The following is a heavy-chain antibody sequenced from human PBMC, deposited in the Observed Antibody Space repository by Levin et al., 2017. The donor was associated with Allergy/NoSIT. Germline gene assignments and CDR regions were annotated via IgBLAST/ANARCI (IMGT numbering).Heavy chain of an antibody. CDR3: AKEVKVLYYYGMDV. Sequence: GGSLRLSCAASGFTFSNYDMHWVRQAPDKGLEWVAVISYDGSNKYYADSVKGRFTISRDNSKNTLYLQMNSLRAEDTAVYYCAKEVKVLYYYGMDVWGQGTTVTVSS. V-gene: IGHV3-30*18. J-gene: IGHJ6*02. CDR1: GFTFSNYD. CDR2: ISYDGSNK.